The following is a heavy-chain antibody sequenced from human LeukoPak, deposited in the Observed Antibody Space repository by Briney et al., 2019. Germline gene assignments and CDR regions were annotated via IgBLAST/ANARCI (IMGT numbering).Heavy chain of an antibody. V-gene: IGHV1-18*01. Sequence: ASVKVSCKASGYTFTSYGISWVRQAPGQGLEWMGWISAYNGNTNYAQKLQGRVTMTTDTSTSTAYMELRSLRSDDTAVYYCARDYRWFGELPFDYWGQGTLVTVSS. CDR1: GYTFTSYG. J-gene: IGHJ4*02. CDR2: ISAYNGNT. CDR3: ARDYRWFGELPFDY. D-gene: IGHD3-10*01.